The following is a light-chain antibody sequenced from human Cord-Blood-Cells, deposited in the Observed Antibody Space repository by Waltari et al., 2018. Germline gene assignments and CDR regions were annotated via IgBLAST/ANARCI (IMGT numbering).Light chain of an antibody. Sequence: QSALTQPRSVSGSPGQSVTIPCTGTSSDVGGYNYVSWYPKTPGKAPKLMIYDVSKRPSGVPDRFSGSKSGNTASLTISGLQAEDEADYYCCSYAGSYNYVFGTGTKVTVL. V-gene: IGLV2-11*01. J-gene: IGLJ1*01. CDR3: CSYAGSYNYV. CDR1: SSDVGGYNY. CDR2: DVS.